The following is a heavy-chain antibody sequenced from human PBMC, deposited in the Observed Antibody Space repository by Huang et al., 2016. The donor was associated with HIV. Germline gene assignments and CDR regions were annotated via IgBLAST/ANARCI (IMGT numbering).Heavy chain of an antibody. V-gene: IGHV1-3*01. CDR1: GFNFLTYA. CDR3: ARDKEAGTPFFDP. D-gene: IGHD6-19*01. J-gene: IGHJ5*02. Sequence: QVQLVQSGAEVEKPGASVNLSCKASGFNFLTYALHWVRQAPGQRLEWMGWHNGDGLTKYSQKFQGRVTITSDRSASTVYVDFKSLTYEDTAVYYCARDKEAGTPFFDPWGQGTLVTVSS. CDR2: HNGDGLT.